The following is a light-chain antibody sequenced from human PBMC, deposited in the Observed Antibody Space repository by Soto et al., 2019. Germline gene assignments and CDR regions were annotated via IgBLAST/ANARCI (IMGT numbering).Light chain of an antibody. CDR3: QQRSDWRIT. Sequence: EIVLTQSPGTLSLSPGERATLSCRASQTVSSSFLAWYQQTPGQAPRLLIYAASSRATGIPDRFSGSGSGTDFTLTISSLEPEDFAVYYCQQRSDWRITFGQGTRLEIK. CDR1: QTVSSSF. J-gene: IGKJ5*01. V-gene: IGKV3D-20*02. CDR2: AAS.